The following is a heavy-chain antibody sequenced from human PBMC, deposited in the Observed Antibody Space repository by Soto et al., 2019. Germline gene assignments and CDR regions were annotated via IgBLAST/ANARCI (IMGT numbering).Heavy chain of an antibody. J-gene: IGHJ4*02. CDR1: GYTFTGHY. D-gene: IGHD2-21*02. CDR2: IKPNSGAT. V-gene: IGHV1-2*02. Sequence: QVHVEHSGAEVKKPGATVKVSCTASGYTFTGHYVHWVRQAPGQGLEWLGWIKPNSGATSYAQRFQGRVTMTRDTSISTAYMDLSSLRSDDTAVYYCARASYCGVDCYYFFDYWGQGTLVTVSS. CDR3: ARASYCGVDCYYFFDY.